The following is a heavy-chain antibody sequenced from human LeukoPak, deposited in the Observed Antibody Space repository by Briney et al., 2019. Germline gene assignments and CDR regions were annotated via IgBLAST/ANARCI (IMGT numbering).Heavy chain of an antibody. CDR3: ARDLGMTDGDYVSYFDY. V-gene: IGHV3-21*01. CDR1: GFSYHSYS. Sequence: PGGSLRLSCAASGFSYHSYSMNWVREAPGKGLPWVSSISSSSSYIYYADSVKGRFTISRDNAKNSLYLQMNSLRAEDTAVYYCARDLGMTDGDYVSYFDYWGQGTLVTVSS. J-gene: IGHJ4*02. D-gene: IGHD4-17*01. CDR2: ISSSSSYI.